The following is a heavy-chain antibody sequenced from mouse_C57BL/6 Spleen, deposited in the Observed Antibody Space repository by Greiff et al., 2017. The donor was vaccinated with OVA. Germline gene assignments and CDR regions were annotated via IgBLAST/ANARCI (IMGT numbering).Heavy chain of an antibody. D-gene: IGHD2-12*01. CDR1: GFNIKDDY. Sequence: EVQLQQSGAELVRPGASVKLSCTASGFNIKDDYMHWVKQRPEQGLEWIGWIDPENGDTEYASKFQGKATITADTSSNTAYLQLSSLTSEDTAVYYCTVLYWFAYWGQGTLVTVSA. CDR2: IDPENGDT. J-gene: IGHJ3*01. V-gene: IGHV14-4*01. CDR3: TVLYWFAY.